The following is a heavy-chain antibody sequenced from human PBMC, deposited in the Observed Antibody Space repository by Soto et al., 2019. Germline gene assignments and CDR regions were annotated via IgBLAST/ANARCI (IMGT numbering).Heavy chain of an antibody. Sequence: QVQLQETGPGLVKPSETVSLTCTVSGGSTYSYYWSWIRQPPGKGLEWIVFIYFSGSTNYNPSLRSRVSISVDTSKNQFSLKMSSVTAADTAVYYCARHNGCSGGPCSSGRWFDSWGQGTLVTVSS. CDR1: GGSTYSYY. CDR2: IYFSGST. D-gene: IGHD2-15*01. CDR3: ARHNGCSGGPCSSGRWFDS. J-gene: IGHJ5*01. V-gene: IGHV4-59*08.